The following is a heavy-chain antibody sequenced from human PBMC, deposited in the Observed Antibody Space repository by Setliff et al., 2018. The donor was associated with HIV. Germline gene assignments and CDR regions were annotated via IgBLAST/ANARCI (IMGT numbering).Heavy chain of an antibody. CDR3: ARLHDCGGDCYFDY. Sequence: GESLKISCKGSGYTFTSYWIGWVRQMPGKGLEWMGIIYPGDSDTRYSPSFQGRVTISADKSINTAYLQWSSLQASDTAIYYCARLHDCGGDCYFDYWGQGTMVTVSS. V-gene: IGHV5-51*01. J-gene: IGHJ4*02. CDR2: IYPGDSDT. D-gene: IGHD2-21*02. CDR1: GYTFTSYW.